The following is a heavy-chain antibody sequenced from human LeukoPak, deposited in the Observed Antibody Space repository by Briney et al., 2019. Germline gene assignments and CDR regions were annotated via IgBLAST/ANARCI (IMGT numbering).Heavy chain of an antibody. D-gene: IGHD3-22*01. CDR3: ARSDYYDSSGYYHVPDY. Sequence: SVKVSCKASGGTFSSYAIIWVRQAPGQGLEWMGRIIPILGIANYAQKFQGRVTITADKSTSTAYMELSSLRSEDTAVYYCARSDYYDSSGYYHVPDYWGQGTLVTVSS. CDR2: IIPILGIA. V-gene: IGHV1-69*04. J-gene: IGHJ4*02. CDR1: GGTFSSYA.